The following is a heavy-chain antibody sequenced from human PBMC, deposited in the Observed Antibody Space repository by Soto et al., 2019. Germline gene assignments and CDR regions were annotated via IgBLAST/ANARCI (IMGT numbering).Heavy chain of an antibody. J-gene: IGHJ4*02. CDR1: GFTFRNAW. V-gene: IGHV3-15*01. Sequence: EVQLVESGGDLVKPGGSRRLSCVVSGFTFRNAWMSWVRQAPGRGLEWIGRIKPIADGGTAEYAAPMKGRFSLSRDDSKDTLFLHMDNLNTEDTGLYFCTTVYCATTSCFAPFDFWGQGTLVTVSS. CDR3: TTVYCATTSCFAPFDF. CDR2: IKPIADGGTA. D-gene: IGHD2-2*01.